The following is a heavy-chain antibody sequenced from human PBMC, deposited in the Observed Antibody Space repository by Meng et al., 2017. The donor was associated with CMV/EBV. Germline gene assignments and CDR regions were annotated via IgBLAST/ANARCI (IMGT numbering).Heavy chain of an antibody. D-gene: IGHD3-3*01. CDR3: ASSVYYDFWSGSQTFDY. Sequence: VQRREPGSGVAKPSEPLSLTCTFSGGSISSYYWSWIRQPPGKGLECIGYIYYSGSTNYNPSLKSRVTISVDTSKNQFSLKLSSVTAADTAVYYCASSVYYDFWSGSQTFDYWGQGTLVTVSS. CDR1: GGSISSYY. J-gene: IGHJ4*02. V-gene: IGHV4-59*01. CDR2: IYYSGST.